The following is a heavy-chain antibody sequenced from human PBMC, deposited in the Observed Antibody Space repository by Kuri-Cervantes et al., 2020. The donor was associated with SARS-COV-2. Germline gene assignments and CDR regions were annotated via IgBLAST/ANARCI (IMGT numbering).Heavy chain of an antibody. CDR2: MNPNSGNT. Sequence: ASVKVSCKASGYTFTSYDINWVRQATGQGLEWMGWMNPNSGNTGYAQKFQGRVTITRNTSISTAYMELSSLRSEDTAVYYCARERGSSSSGWSVHYYYYYMDVWGKGTTVTVSS. CDR3: ARERGSSSSGWSVHYYYYYMDV. D-gene: IGHD6-6*01. V-gene: IGHV1-8*03. CDR1: GYTFTSYD. J-gene: IGHJ6*03.